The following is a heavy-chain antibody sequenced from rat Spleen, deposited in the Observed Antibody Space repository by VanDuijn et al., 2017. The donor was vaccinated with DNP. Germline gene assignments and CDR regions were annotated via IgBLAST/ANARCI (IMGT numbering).Heavy chain of an antibody. D-gene: IGHD1-12*02. CDR2: IQSGGST. CDR1: GFSLTSYH. V-gene: IGHV2-27*01. J-gene: IGHJ3*01. CDR3: ARWDYDGWFAY. Sequence: QVQLKESGPGLVQPSQTLSLTCTVSGFSLTSYHVHWVRPPPGKGLEWMGRIQSGGSTDYNSALKSRLGISRDTSKSQVFLKMNSVQTEDTAMYFCARWDYDGWFAYWGQGTLVTVSS.